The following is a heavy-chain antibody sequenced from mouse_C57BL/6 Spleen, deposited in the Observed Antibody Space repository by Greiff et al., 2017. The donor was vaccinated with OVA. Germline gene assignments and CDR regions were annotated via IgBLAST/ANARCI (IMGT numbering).Heavy chain of an antibody. CDR3: ARAEPLFAY. J-gene: IGHJ3*01. CDR2: ISSGSSTI. CDR1: GFTFSDYG. D-gene: IGHD6-1*01. V-gene: IGHV5-17*01. Sequence: EVKLQESGGGLVKPGGSLKLSCAASGFTFSDYGMHWVRQAPEKGLEWVAYISSGSSTIYYADTVKGRFTISRDNAKNTLFLQMTSLRSEDTAMYYCARAEPLFAYWGQGTLVTVSA.